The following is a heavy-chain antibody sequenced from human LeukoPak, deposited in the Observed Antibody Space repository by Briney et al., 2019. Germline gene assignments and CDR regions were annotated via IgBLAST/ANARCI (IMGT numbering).Heavy chain of an antibody. Sequence: SETLSLTCTVSGGSISSYYWSWIRQPPGKGLEWIGYIYYSGSTNYNPSLKSRVTISVDTSKNQFSLKLSSVTAADTAVYYCARDAAMARGIFDYWGQGTLVTVSS. CDR2: IYYSGST. CDR1: GGSISSYY. V-gene: IGHV4-59*01. D-gene: IGHD3-10*01. J-gene: IGHJ4*02. CDR3: ARDAAMARGIFDY.